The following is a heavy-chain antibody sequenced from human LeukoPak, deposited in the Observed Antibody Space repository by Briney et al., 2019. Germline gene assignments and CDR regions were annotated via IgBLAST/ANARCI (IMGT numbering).Heavy chain of an antibody. Sequence: ASVKVFCKVSGYTLTELSKHWVRQAPGKGLEWMGGFDPEDGETIYAQKFQGRVTMTEDTSTDTAYMELSSLRSEDTAVYYCASHRAGDYVWGSYRPVFAFDIWGQGTMVTVSS. CDR3: ASHRAGDYVWGSYRPVFAFDI. CDR2: FDPEDGET. V-gene: IGHV1-24*01. CDR1: GYTLTELS. D-gene: IGHD3-16*02. J-gene: IGHJ3*02.